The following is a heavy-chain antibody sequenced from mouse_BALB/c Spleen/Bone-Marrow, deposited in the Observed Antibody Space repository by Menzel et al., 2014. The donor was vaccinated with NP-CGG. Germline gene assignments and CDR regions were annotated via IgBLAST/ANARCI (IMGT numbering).Heavy chain of an antibody. J-gene: IGHJ4*01. CDR2: ISDGVSYT. V-gene: IGHV5-4*02. CDR3: ARAPPYDFYTMDY. D-gene: IGHD2-13*01. CDR1: GFTFSDFY. Sequence: VQLQQSGGGLVKLGGSLKLSCAASGFTFSDFYMFWVRQTPEKRLEWVATISDGVSYTYYPDSVKGRFTISRDNARNNLYLQMSSLKSEDTAMYYCARAPPYDFYTMDYWGQGTSVTVSS.